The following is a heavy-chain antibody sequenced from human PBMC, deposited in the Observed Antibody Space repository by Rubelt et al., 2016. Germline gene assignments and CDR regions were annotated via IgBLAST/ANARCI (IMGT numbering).Heavy chain of an antibody. V-gene: IGHV3-15*07. CDR3: TTDTAMDNDFDY. CDR1: GFTFSNAW. J-gene: IGHJ4*02. D-gene: IGHD5-18*01. CDR2: IKSKTDGGTT. Sequence: EVQLVESGGGLVKPGGSLRLSCAASGFTFSNAWMNWVRQAPGTGLEWVGRIKSKTDGGTTDYAAPVKGRFTSSREDSKNTLYLQMNSLKTEDKAVYYCTTDTAMDNDFDYWGQGTLVTVSS.